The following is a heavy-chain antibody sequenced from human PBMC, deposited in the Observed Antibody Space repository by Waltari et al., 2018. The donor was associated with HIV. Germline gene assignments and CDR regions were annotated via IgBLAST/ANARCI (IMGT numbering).Heavy chain of an antibody. Sequence: QVHLVQSGAEVKKPGASVKVSCRSSEYTFSSFVINWVRQATGQGLEWMGWMNPNSGNAGYSQKFQGRVTMTRDTSTRTAYMELTSLRSEDTAVYYCVTGGRLGAEGVSHDFWGQGTLVTVSS. CDR1: EYTFSSFV. CDR2: MNPNSGNA. J-gene: IGHJ4*02. D-gene: IGHD3-9*01. V-gene: IGHV1-8*01. CDR3: VTGGRLGAEGVSHDF.